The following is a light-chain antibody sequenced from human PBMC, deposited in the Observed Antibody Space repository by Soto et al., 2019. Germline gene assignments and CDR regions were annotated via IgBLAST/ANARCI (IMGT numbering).Light chain of an antibody. CDR2: DDS. V-gene: IGLV3-21*02. CDR1: DIGSKS. Sequence: SYELTQPPSVSVAPGQTARVTCGGNDIGSKSVHWYQQRPGQAPALVVYDDSDRPSGIPARFSGSNSGNTATLTISRVEAGDEADYYCQVWDSSSDVVFGGGTKVTVL. CDR3: QVWDSSSDVV. J-gene: IGLJ2*01.